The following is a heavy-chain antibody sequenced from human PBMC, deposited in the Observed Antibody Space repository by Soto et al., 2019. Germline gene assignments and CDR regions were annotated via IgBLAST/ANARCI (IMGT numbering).Heavy chain of an antibody. Sequence: QVQLVQSGAEVKKPGSSVKVSCKASGGTFGSYAISWVRQAPGRGLEWMGGIIPIPGTANYAQKFQGRVTIAADEPTSTAYMELSSLRSEDTAVYYCARSQGSSTSLEIYYYYYYGMDVWGQGTTVTVSS. CDR3: ARSQGSSTSLEIYYYYYYGMDV. CDR2: IIPIPGTA. D-gene: IGHD2-2*01. J-gene: IGHJ6*02. V-gene: IGHV1-69*01. CDR1: GGTFGSYA.